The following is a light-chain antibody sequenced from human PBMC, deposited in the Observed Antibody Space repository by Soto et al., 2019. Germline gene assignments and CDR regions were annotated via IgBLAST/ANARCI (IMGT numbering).Light chain of an antibody. CDR3: QSTDSSATHVV. J-gene: IGLJ2*01. V-gene: IGLV3-25*03. CDR1: ALPKQY. Sequence: SYELTQPPSVSVSPGQTSRITCPGDALPKQYAYWYQQRPGQAPVKIIFKDSEQPSAIPERFSGSSSGTIVTLTISGVQAEDEADYYCQSTDSSATHVVFGGGTKVTVL. CDR2: KDS.